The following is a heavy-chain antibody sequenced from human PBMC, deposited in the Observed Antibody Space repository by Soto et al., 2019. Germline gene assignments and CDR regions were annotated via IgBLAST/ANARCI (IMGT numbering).Heavy chain of an antibody. J-gene: IGHJ5*02. V-gene: IGHV4-59*01. CDR1: GDSIRSYY. D-gene: IGHD6-13*01. CDR3: AIARGSSQNLDT. Sequence: SETLSLTCTVSGDSIRSYYWSWIRQPPGKGLEWIGDIYDSGNPNYNPSLKSQVTISVDTSKNRFSLKLTSVTAEDTAVYCCAIARGSSQNLDTWGQGTLVTVSS. CDR2: IYDSGNP.